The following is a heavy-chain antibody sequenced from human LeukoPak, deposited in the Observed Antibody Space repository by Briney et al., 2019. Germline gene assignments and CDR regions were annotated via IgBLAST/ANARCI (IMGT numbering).Heavy chain of an antibody. D-gene: IGHD3-9*01. CDR1: GFTFSNYA. CDR3: VIWGDYDVLTGYYVPDY. J-gene: IGHJ4*02. V-gene: IGHV3-23*01. Sequence: AGGSLRLSCVASGFTFSNYAMSWVRQAPGKGLEGVSAITGSGTNRYYADSLKGRFTTSRDNSKNTVFLQMNSLRHEDTAIYYCVIWGDYDVLTGYYVPDYWGQGTLVTVAS. CDR2: ITGSGTNR.